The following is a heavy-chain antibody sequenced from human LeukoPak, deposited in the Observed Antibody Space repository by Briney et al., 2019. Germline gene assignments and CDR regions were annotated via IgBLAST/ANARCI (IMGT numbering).Heavy chain of an antibody. Sequence: GASVKVSCKASGYTFTGYYMHWVRQAPGQGLEWMGWINPNSGGTNYAQKFQGRVTMTRDTSISTAYMELSRLRSDDTAVYYCARAFGYYDILTGHTDYWGQGTLVTVPS. D-gene: IGHD3-9*01. CDR1: GYTFTGYY. V-gene: IGHV1-2*02. CDR2: INPNSGGT. CDR3: ARAFGYYDILTGHTDY. J-gene: IGHJ4*02.